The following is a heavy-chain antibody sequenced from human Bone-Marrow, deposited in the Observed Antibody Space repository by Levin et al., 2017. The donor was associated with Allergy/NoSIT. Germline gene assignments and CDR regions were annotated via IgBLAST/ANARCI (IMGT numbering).Heavy chain of an antibody. CDR2: IYYPGNT. Sequence: SETLSLTCTVSGESVSSSGFYWTWIRQYPGKGLEWIGHIYYPGNTSYNPSLKSRVSISEDRSKNQFSLKLDSVTAADTAVYYCARESVYYGSGSRTDCWGQGTLVTVSS. D-gene: IGHD3-10*01. CDR3: ARESVYYGSGSRTDC. CDR1: GESVSSSGFY. J-gene: IGHJ4*02. V-gene: IGHV4-31*02.